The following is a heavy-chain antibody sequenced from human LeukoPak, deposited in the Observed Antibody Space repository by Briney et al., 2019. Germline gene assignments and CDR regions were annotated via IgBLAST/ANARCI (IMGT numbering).Heavy chain of an antibody. V-gene: IGHV3-7*01. CDR3: VRNLDFWGDSEDY. Sequence: GGSLRLSCAASGFTFSDYWMTWVRQAPGKGLEWVANIKQGGSEKYYVDSVKGRFTISRDNAKNTLYLQMNSLRAEDTAVYYCVRNLDFWGDSEDYWGQGTLVTVSS. D-gene: IGHD3-3*01. CDR2: IKQGGSEK. J-gene: IGHJ4*02. CDR1: GFTFSDYW.